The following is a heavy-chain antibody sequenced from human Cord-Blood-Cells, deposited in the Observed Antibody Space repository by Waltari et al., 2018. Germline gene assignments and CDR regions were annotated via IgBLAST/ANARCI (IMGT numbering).Heavy chain of an antibody. Sequence: QVQLQESGPGLVKPSETLSLTCAVSGYSISSGYYWGWIRQPPGKGLEWIGSIYHSGSTYYNPSIKSRVTISVDTSKNQFSLKLSSVTAADTAVYYCARRDDILTGYIFDYWGQGTLVTVSS. CDR2: IYHSGST. CDR3: ARRDDILTGYIFDY. V-gene: IGHV4-38-2*01. CDR1: GYSISSGYY. J-gene: IGHJ4*02. D-gene: IGHD3-9*01.